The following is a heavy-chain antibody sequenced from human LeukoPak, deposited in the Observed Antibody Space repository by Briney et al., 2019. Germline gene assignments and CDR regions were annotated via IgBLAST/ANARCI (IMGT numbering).Heavy chain of an antibody. J-gene: IGHJ4*02. CDR1: GGSISSSNW. Sequence: PSETLSLTCAVSGGSISSSNWWCWVRQPPGKGLEWIGEIYHSGSSNYNPSLKSRVTISVDTSKNQFSLKLSSVTAADTAVYYCARDSYSRTHDYWGQGTLVTVSP. D-gene: IGHD6-13*01. V-gene: IGHV4-4*02. CDR3: ARDSYSRTHDY. CDR2: IYHSGSS.